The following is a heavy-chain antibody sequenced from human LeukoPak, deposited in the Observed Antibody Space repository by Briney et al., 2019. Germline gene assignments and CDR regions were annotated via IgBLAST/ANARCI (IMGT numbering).Heavy chain of an antibody. V-gene: IGHV3-21*01. J-gene: IGHJ3*02. Sequence: GGSLRLSCAASGFTFSSYSMNWVRQAPGKGLEWVSSISSSSSYIYYADSVKGRFTISRDNAKNSLYLQMNSLRAEDTAVYYCARDHREIIVTGPAFDIWGQGTMVTVSS. CDR2: ISSSSSYI. CDR3: ARDHREIIVTGPAFDI. CDR1: GFTFSSYS. D-gene: IGHD2/OR15-2a*01.